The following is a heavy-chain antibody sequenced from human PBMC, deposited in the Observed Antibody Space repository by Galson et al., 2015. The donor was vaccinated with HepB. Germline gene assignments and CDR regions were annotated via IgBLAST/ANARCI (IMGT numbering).Heavy chain of an antibody. CDR3: GRDHSSGSGWFAP. J-gene: IGHJ5*02. CDR1: GYTFTSYG. V-gene: IGHV1-18*01. CDR2: ISGYNGNT. Sequence: SVKVSCKASGYTFTSYGISWVRQAPGQGLEWMGWISGYNGNTNYAQKLQGRVTMTTDTSTSTAYMELRSLRYDDTAVYYCGRDHSSGSGWFAPWGQGTLVTVSS. D-gene: IGHD6-25*01.